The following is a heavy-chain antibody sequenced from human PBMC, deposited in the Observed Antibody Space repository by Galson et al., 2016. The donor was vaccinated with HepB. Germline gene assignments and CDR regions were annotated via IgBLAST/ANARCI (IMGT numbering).Heavy chain of an antibody. CDR2: IRSKPNNYAT. CDR3: TRGYCSSTSCYSLDY. V-gene: IGHV3-73*01. CDR1: GFTFSDSA. D-gene: IGHD2-2*01. Sequence: SLRLSCAASGFTFSDSAMHWVRQAPGKGLEWVCRIRSKPNNYATAYVESVKGRFTISRDDSDNTAYLQMNSLKIEDTAVYYCTRGYCSSTSCYSLDYWGQGTLVTVSS. J-gene: IGHJ4*02.